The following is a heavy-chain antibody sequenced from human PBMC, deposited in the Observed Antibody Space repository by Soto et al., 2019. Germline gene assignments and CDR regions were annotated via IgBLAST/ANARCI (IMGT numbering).Heavy chain of an antibody. V-gene: IGHV3-21*01. J-gene: IGHJ6*02. CDR1: GFTFSRYS. D-gene: IGHD2-15*01. CDR2: ISSSSSYI. CDR3: ARDGGATSATGYGMDV. Sequence: GGSLRLSCAASGFTFSRYSMNWVRQAPGKGLEWVSSISSSSSYIYYADSVKGRFTISRDNAKNSLYLQMNSLRAEDTAVYYCARDGGATSATGYGMDVWGQGTTVTVSS.